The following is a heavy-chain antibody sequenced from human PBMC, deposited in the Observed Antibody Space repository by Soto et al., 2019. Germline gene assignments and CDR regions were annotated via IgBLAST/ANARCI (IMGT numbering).Heavy chain of an antibody. J-gene: IGHJ4*02. V-gene: IGHV4-34*01. CDR3: ARGRLRWHHFDY. Sequence: PSETLSLTCAVYGGSFSGYYWSWIRQPPGKGLEWIGEINHSGSTNYNPSLKSRVTISVDTSKNQFSLKLSSVTAADTAVYYCARGRLRWHHFDYWGQGTLVTVSS. D-gene: IGHD3-16*01. CDR2: INHSGST. CDR1: GGSFSGYY.